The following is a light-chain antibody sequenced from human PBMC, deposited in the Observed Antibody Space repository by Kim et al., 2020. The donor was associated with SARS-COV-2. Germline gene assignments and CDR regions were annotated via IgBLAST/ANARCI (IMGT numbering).Light chain of an antibody. V-gene: IGLV2-14*03. CDR3: NSYTSSTTFYV. Sequence: SITSSCSGTSSDVGGYNYVSWYQQHPGKAPKVLIYDVSKRPSGVSNRFSGSKSDNTASLTISGLQAEDEADYYCNSYTSSTTFYVFGTGTKVTVL. CDR2: DVS. CDR1: SSDVGGYNY. J-gene: IGLJ1*01.